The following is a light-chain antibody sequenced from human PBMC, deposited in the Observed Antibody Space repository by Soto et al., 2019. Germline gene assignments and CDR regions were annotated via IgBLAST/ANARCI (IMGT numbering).Light chain of an antibody. CDR2: EVS. V-gene: IGLV2-14*01. CDR1: SSDIGPYDY. Sequence: QLVLTPPASVSGSPGQSITISCSGASSDIGPYDYVSWYQHHPGRAPKLLIYEVSNRPSGVSYRFSGSKSGNTASLNISGLQAEDEGDYYCTTFAPGRIYVFGSGTKVTVL. CDR3: TTFAPGRIYV. J-gene: IGLJ1*01.